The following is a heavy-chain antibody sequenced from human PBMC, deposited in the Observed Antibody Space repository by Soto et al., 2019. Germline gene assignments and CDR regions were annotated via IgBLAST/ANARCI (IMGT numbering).Heavy chain of an antibody. CDR1: GLTFSSYA. D-gene: IGHD6-19*01. CDR2: ISGSGGST. Sequence: EVQLLESGGGLVQPGGSLRLSCAACGLTFSSYAMSWVRQAPGKGLEWVSAISGSGGSTYYADSVRGRFTISRDNSKNTLYLQVNSLRVEDTAVYYCAKRPSGGIAVSGDFDYWGQGTLVTVSP. CDR3: AKRPSGGIAVSGDFDY. V-gene: IGHV3-23*01. J-gene: IGHJ4*02.